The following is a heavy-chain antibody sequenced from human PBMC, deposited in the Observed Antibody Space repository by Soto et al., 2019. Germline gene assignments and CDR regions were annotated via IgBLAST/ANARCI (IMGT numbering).Heavy chain of an antibody. J-gene: IGHJ4*02. CDR3: AKDLGWLRLTSVTERGRFGTSDIDY. CDR1: GFTFSSYA. CDR2: ISGSGGST. D-gene: IGHD5-12*01. V-gene: IGHV3-23*01. Sequence: EVQLLESGGGLVQPGGSLRLSCAASGFTFSSYAMSWVRQAPGKGLEWVSAISGSGGSTYYADSVKGRFTISRDNSKNTLYLQMNSLRAEDTAVYYCAKDLGWLRLTSVTERGRFGTSDIDYWGQGTLVTVSS.